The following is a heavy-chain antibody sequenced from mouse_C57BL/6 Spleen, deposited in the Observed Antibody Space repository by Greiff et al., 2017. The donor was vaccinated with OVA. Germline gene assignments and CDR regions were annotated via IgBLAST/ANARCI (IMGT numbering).Heavy chain of an antibody. Sequence: QVQLQQSGAELVMPGASVKLSCKASGYTFTSYWMHWVKQRPGQGLEWIGEIDPSDSYTNYNQKFKGKSTLTVDKSSSTAYMQLSSLTSEDSAVYYCARDYDAMDYWGQGASVTVAS. CDR2: IDPSDSYT. J-gene: IGHJ4*01. V-gene: IGHV1-69*01. CDR1: GYTFTSYW. CDR3: ARDYDAMDY.